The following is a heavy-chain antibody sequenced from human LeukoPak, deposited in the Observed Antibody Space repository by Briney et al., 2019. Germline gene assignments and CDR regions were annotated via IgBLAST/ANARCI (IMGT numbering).Heavy chain of an antibody. D-gene: IGHD1-26*01. V-gene: IGHV4-59*02. Sequence: SETLSLTCTVSGDSVSSSYWIWIRQPPGKGLEWIGYIYHTGTTSYNPSLRSRVTISLDTSKNQFSPTLTSMTPADTAVYYCARGATAWVHYDSWGQGTLVTVSS. J-gene: IGHJ4*02. CDR2: IYHTGTT. CDR1: GDSVSSSY. CDR3: ARGATAWVHYDS.